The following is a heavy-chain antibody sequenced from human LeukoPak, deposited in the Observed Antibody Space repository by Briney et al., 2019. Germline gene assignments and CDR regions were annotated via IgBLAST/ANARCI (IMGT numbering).Heavy chain of an antibody. CDR1: GYTFTTYD. CDR2: MNPNSGNT. J-gene: IGHJ5*02. V-gene: IGHV1-8*01. CDR3: ARGRGSGHKENWFDP. Sequence: ASVKASCKASGYTFTTYDINWVRQATGQGLEWMGWMNPNSGNTGYAQKFQGRVTMTRNTSISTAYMELSSLRSEDTAVYYCARGRGSGHKENWFDPWGQGTLVTVPS. D-gene: IGHD6-19*01.